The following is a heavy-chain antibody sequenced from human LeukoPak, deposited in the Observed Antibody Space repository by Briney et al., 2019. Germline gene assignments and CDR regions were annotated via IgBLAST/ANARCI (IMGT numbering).Heavy chain of an antibody. V-gene: IGHV3-30*18. CDR3: AKDSMFDY. D-gene: IGHD2/OR15-2a*01. CDR1: GFTFSSYG. J-gene: IGHJ4*02. CDR2: ISYDGSNK. Sequence: PGRSLRLSCAASGFTFSSYGMHWVRQAPGKGLEWVAVISYDGSNKYYADSVKGRFTISRDNSKNTLYLQMNSLRAEDMAVYYCAKDSMFDYWGQGTLVTVSS.